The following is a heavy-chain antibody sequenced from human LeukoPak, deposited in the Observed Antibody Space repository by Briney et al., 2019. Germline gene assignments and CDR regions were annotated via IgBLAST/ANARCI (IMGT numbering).Heavy chain of an antibody. CDR1: GFTFSNYG. Sequence: GTSLRLPCAASGFTFSNYGMHWVRQAPGKGLEWVANIKQDGSEKYYVDSVKGRFTISRDNAKNSLYLQMNSLRAEDTAVYYCARGPNSNWSGLDFWGQGTLLTVSS. CDR3: ARGPNSNWSGLDF. D-gene: IGHD6-6*01. V-gene: IGHV3-7*01. CDR2: IKQDGSEK. J-gene: IGHJ4*02.